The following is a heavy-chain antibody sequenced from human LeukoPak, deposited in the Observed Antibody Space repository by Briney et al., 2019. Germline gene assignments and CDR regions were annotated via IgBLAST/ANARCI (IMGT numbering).Heavy chain of an antibody. CDR3: ATHEDYYDSSGSQFDY. CDR1: GYTFTGYY. V-gene: IGHV1-2*02. D-gene: IGHD3-22*01. CDR2: INPNSGGT. J-gene: IGHJ4*02. Sequence: ASVKVSCKASGYTFTGYYMHWVRQAPGQGLEWMGWINPNSGGTNYAQKFQGRATMTRDTSISTAYMELSRLRSDDTAVYYCATHEDYYDSSGSQFDYWGQGTLVTVSS.